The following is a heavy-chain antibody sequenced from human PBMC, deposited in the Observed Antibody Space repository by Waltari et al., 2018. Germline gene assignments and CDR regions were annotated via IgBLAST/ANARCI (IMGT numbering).Heavy chain of an antibody. D-gene: IGHD3-22*01. CDR2: ITSGGST. V-gene: IGHV3-23*01. CDR1: GFTFSDYA. Sequence: EVQLLESGGGLVQPGGSLRLSCASSGFTFSDYAFSWVRQAPGKGLRYVSSITSGGSTYYADSVKGRFAISRDNSKNTLYLQMNSLGAEDTAVYYCAKLHYDTSGYYGKVDYWGQGTLVTVSS. CDR3: AKLHYDTSGYYGKVDY. J-gene: IGHJ4*02.